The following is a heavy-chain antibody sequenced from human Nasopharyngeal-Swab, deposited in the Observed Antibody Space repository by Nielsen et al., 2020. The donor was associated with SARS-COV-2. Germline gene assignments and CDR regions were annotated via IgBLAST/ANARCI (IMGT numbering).Heavy chain of an antibody. CDR2: IYPGDSDT. Sequence: GASLKISCKGSGCSFTSYWIGWVRQMPGKGLEWMGIIYPGDSDTRYSPSFQGQVTISADKSISTAYLQWSSLKASDTAMYYCARLVSTTVTTTYFDYWGQGTLVTVSS. V-gene: IGHV5-51*01. D-gene: IGHD4-17*01. CDR3: ARLVSTTVTTTYFDY. CDR1: GCSFTSYW. J-gene: IGHJ4*02.